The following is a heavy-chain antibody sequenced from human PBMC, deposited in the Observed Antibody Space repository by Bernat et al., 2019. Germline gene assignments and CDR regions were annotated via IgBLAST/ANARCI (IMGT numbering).Heavy chain of an antibody. CDR2: ISWNSGSI. J-gene: IGHJ4*02. D-gene: IGHD3-10*01. CDR3: AKGGMVRGVIIAYYFDY. V-gene: IGHV3-9*01. CDR1: GFTFDDYA. Sequence: EVQLVESGGGLVQPGRSLRLSCAASGFTFDDYAMHWVRQAPGQGLEWVSGISWNSGSIGYADSVKGRFTISRDNAKNSLYLQMNSLRAEDTALYYCAKGGMVRGVIIAYYFDYWGQGTLVTVSS.